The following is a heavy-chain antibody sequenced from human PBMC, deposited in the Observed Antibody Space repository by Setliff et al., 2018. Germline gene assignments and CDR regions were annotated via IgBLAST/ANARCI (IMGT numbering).Heavy chain of an antibody. D-gene: IGHD6-19*01. V-gene: IGHV1-18*01. J-gene: IGHJ4*02. Sequence: ASVQVSCKASGYTLTRYAISWVRQAPGQGPEWMGWISAYNGNTNYALKLQDRVIMTADTSTNTVYLDLRSLRSDDSAMYYCTRGQRAWSYWGQGTLVTVSS. CDR3: TRGQRAWSY. CDR1: GYTLTRYA. CDR2: ISAYNGNT.